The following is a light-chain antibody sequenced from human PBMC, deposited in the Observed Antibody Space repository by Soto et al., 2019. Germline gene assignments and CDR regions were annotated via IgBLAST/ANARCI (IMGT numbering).Light chain of an antibody. CDR2: DVT. J-gene: IGLJ3*02. V-gene: IGLV2-11*01. CDR1: SSDVGGYDF. CDR3: SSHAGTYPGV. Sequence: QSALTQPASVSGSPGQSITISCTGTSSDVGGYDFVSWYQHNPGKAPKLIIYDVTKRPSGVPDRFSGSKSGNTASLTISGLQAEDEADYYCSSHAGTYPGVFGGGTKVTVL.